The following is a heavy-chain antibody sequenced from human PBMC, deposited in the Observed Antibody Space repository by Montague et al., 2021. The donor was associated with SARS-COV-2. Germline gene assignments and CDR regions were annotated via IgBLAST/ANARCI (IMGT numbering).Heavy chain of an antibody. CDR2: IFYRGTT. D-gene: IGHD1-1*01. CDR1: GDSMTYFY. CDR3: ARGATRTFDY. V-gene: IGHV4-59*01. Sequence: ETLSLTCTVSGDSMTYFYWSWIRQTPEKGLQWIGYIFYRGTTKYNPSLESRVTITVDTSKDQFYLKLNSVTAADTAVYYCARGATRTFDYWGQGTRVTVSS. J-gene: IGHJ4*02.